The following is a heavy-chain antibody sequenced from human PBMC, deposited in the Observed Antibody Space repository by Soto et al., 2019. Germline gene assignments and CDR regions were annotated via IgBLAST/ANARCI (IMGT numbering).Heavy chain of an antibody. Sequence: EVQLVESGGGLVKPGGSLRLSCAASGFTFSSYSMNWVRQAPGKGLEWVAAISSSSSYIYYADSVKGRFTISRDNSKNSLYLQMNSLRAEDTAVCYCATEKHYFDTGGYYSWGQGTLVTVSS. CDR1: GFTFSSYS. D-gene: IGHD3-22*01. CDR3: ATEKHYFDTGGYYS. J-gene: IGHJ4*02. CDR2: ISSSSSYI. V-gene: IGHV3-21*01.